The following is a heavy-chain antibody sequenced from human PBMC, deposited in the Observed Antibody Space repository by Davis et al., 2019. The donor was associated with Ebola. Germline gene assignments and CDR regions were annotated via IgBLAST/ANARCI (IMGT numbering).Heavy chain of an antibody. J-gene: IGHJ5*02. V-gene: IGHV3-23*01. D-gene: IGHD3-3*01. CDR2: ISKSGRDT. Sequence: PGGSLRLSCAASGFTFNQYAMTWVRQAPGKGLEWVSTISKSGRDTNYADSVKGRLSVSRDNSKNTVYLQMHSLRAEDTAVYYCAREIFGVATNWFDPWGQGTLVTVSS. CDR1: GFTFNQYA. CDR3: AREIFGVATNWFDP.